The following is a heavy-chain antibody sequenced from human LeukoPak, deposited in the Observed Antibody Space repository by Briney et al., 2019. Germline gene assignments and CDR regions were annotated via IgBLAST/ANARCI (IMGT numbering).Heavy chain of an antibody. D-gene: IGHD4-17*01. J-gene: IGHJ6*02. CDR2: INHSGST. CDR3: ARRATVTTWGYYYYYGMDV. Sequence: SETLSLTCAVYGGSFSGYYWSWIGQPPGKGLEWIGEINHSGSTNYNPSLKSRVTISVDTSKNQFSLKLSSVTAADTAVYYCARRATVTTWGYYYYYGMDVWGQGTTVTVSS. CDR1: GGSFSGYY. V-gene: IGHV4-34*01.